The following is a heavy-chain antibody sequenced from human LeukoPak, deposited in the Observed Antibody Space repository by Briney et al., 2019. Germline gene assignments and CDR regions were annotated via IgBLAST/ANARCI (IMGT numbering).Heavy chain of an antibody. CDR3: ARQRDGYNWATDY. Sequence: PGVSLRLSCAASGFTFSSYWMNWVRQAPGKGLEWVANIKQDGSEKYYVDSVKGRFTISRDNAKNSLYLQMNSLRAEDTAVYYCARQRDGYNWATDYWGQGTLVTVSS. D-gene: IGHD5-24*01. CDR2: IKQDGSEK. CDR1: GFTFSSYW. V-gene: IGHV3-7*03. J-gene: IGHJ4*02.